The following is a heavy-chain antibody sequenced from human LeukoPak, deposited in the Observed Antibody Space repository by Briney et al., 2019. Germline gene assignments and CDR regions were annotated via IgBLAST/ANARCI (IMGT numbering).Heavy chain of an antibody. CDR1: GGSISSFY. CDR3: ARTRGYSSGWYYFDY. D-gene: IGHD6-19*01. J-gene: IGHJ4*02. Sequence: SETLSLTCTVSGGSISSFYWSWIRQPAGKGLEWIGRIYTSENTNYNPSLKSRVTMSVDTSKNQFSLKLSSLTAADTAVYYCARTRGYSSGWYYFDYWGQGTLVTVSS. V-gene: IGHV4-4*07. CDR2: IYTSENT.